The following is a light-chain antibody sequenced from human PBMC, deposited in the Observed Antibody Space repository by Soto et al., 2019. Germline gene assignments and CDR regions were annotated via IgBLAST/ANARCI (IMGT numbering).Light chain of an antibody. CDR1: QAMSTY. J-gene: IGKJ4*01. CDR3: QQLNGYQLA. Sequence: DIQLTQSPSFLSAFVGDTVTITCRASQAMSTYLAWYQQKPGKVPKLLIRSASTLQSGVPPRFSGVGSGTEFTLTISTLLPDDSGIYYCQQLNGYQLAFGGGTNVEIK. V-gene: IGKV1-9*01. CDR2: SAS.